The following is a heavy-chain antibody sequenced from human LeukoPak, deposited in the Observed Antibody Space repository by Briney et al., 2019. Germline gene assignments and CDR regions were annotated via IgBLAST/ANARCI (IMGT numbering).Heavy chain of an antibody. J-gene: IGHJ3*01. CDR3: ARGSLSERAFDL. CDR2: IYTGGTT. V-gene: IGHV3-53*01. CDR1: EFTVISNY. Sequence: GGSLRLSCAASEFTVISNYMSWVRQAPGKGLEWVSIIYTGGTTSYADSVKGRFTVSRDDFKNTLSLQMNSLRAEDTAVYYCARGSLSERAFDLWGQGTMVSVSS.